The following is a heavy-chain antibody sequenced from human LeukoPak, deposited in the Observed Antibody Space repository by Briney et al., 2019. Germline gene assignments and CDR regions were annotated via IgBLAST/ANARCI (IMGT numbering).Heavy chain of an antibody. J-gene: IGHJ5*02. Sequence: PSETLSLTCTVSGGSISSSSHSWGWIRQPPGKGLEWTGSIYYTGRTYYNPSLKSRVTISVDTSKNQFSLKLSSVTAADTAVYYCAQSLGNSNWIGNWFDPWGQGTLVTVSS. CDR1: GGSISSSSHS. CDR3: AQSLGNSNWIGNWFDP. D-gene: IGHD1-1*01. CDR2: IYYTGRT. V-gene: IGHV4-39*01.